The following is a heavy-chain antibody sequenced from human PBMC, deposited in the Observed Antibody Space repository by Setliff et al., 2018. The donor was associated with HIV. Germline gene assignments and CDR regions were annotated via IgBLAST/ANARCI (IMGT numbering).Heavy chain of an antibody. J-gene: IGHJ4*02. CDR1: GGSVSSNDYY. CDR2: ILYGGTT. Sequence: SETLSLTCTVSGGSVSSNDYYWAWIRQPPGKGLEWIGNILYGGTTFYNQSLNGRVTISLDTSKNHLSLKLTSVTDADTAVYYCARVRRGSSARAPFDSWGQGALVTVPQ. D-gene: IGHD6-6*01. V-gene: IGHV4-39*02. CDR3: ARVRRGSSARAPFDS.